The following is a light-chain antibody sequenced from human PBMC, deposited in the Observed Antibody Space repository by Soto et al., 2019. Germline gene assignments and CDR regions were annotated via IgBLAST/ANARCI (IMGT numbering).Light chain of an antibody. J-gene: IGKJ1*01. CDR1: QTLSKW. V-gene: IGKV1-5*03. CDR3: QHYNSYSET. Sequence: IQMTQSPSTLSASVGNRVTITCRASQTLSKWLAWYQQKPERPPKILIYRASSLQSGVPSRFSGSASGTEFTLTISSLKPDDFATYYCQHYNSYSETFGQGTKV. CDR2: RAS.